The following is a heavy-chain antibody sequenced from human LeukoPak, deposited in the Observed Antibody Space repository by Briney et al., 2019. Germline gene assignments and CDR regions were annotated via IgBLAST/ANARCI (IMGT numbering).Heavy chain of an antibody. V-gene: IGHV3-66*01. J-gene: IGHJ3*02. CDR1: GFTVSSNY. CDR2: IYSGGST. D-gene: IGHD3-10*01. CDR3: AGAGRYTGNAFDI. Sequence: GGSLRLSCAASGFTVSSNYMSWVRQAPGKGLECVSVIYSGGSTYYVDSVKGRFTISRDNSNNTLYLQMNNLRAEDTAVYYCAGAGRYTGNAFDIWGQGQWSPSLQ.